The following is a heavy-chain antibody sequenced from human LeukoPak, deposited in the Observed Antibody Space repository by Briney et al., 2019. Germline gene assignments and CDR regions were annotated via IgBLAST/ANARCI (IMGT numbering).Heavy chain of an antibody. Sequence: GGSLRLSCAASGFTFSDHYMDWLRQAPGKGLEWVGRTRNKANSYTTEYAASVKGRFTVSRDASKNSLHLQMNSLKTEDTAVYYCARASGNSTIRYYFDNWGQGTLVTVSS. CDR2: TRNKANSYTT. J-gene: IGHJ4*02. CDR3: ARASGNSTIRYYFDN. V-gene: IGHV3-72*01. D-gene: IGHD3-3*01. CDR1: GFTFSDHY.